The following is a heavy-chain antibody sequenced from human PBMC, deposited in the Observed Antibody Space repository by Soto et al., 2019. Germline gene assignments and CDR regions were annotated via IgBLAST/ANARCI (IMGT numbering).Heavy chain of an antibody. CDR1: GFIFTSYW. CDR2: IYPRDSDT. Sequence: PGESLKISCKCSGFIFTSYWICWVRQMPGKFLECMGIIYPRDSDTRYNPSLQGQVTISADNYISTAYLQWSSLKASDTAMYYCERPRLTEVRGVVGSYNGMDVWGQGPKVTXYS. J-gene: IGHJ6*02. CDR3: ERPRLTEVRGVVGSYNGMDV. D-gene: IGHD3-10*01. V-gene: IGHV5-51*01.